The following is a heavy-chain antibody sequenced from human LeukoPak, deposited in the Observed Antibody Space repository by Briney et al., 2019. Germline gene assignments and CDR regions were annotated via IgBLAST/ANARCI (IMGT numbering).Heavy chain of an antibody. CDR1: GFTFSNYA. V-gene: IGHV3-23*01. D-gene: IGHD6-19*01. Sequence: PGGSLRLSWAASGFTFSNYAVSWVRRAPGRGRGWVSCISGSGDSTYQTDSVKGRFTMSRDISKNTLYLQMDSLRAEDTGVYYSAKLPCSSGQYYFDYWGQGTLVTVSS. CDR3: AKLPCSSGQYYFDY. CDR2: ISGSGDST. J-gene: IGHJ4*02.